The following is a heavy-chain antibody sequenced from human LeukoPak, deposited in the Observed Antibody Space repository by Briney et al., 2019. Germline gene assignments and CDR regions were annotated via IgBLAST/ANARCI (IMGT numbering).Heavy chain of an antibody. CDR1: GGSISSGDYY. D-gene: IGHD6-19*01. CDR3: ARGSGSGWYQPSFFDY. CDR2: IYYSGST. J-gene: IGHJ4*02. V-gene: IGHV4-30-4*01. Sequence: SSETLSLTCTVSGGSISSGDYYWSWIRQPPGKGLEWIGYIYYSGSTYYNPSLKSRVTISVDTSKNQFSLKLSSVTAADTAVYYCARGSGSGWYQPSFFDYWGQGTLVTVSS.